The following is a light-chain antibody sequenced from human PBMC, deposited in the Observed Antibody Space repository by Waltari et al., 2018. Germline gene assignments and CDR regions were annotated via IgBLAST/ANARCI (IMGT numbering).Light chain of an antibody. V-gene: IGLV3-10*01. Sequence: SYEWTQPPSVSVSPGQTARITCPGDALAKKYASWYQKKQGQAPVLILDEDTKRPSEIPGRFSGSISGTMATLTISGAQVEDEAVYYCYSTDSNSNYGVFGGGTKLTVL. J-gene: IGLJ2*01. CDR3: YSTDSNSNYGV. CDR1: ALAKKY. CDR2: EDT.